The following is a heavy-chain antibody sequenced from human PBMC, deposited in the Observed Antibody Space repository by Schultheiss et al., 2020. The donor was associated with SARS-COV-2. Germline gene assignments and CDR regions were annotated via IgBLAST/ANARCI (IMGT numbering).Heavy chain of an antibody. CDR1: GGSFSGYY. J-gene: IGHJ5*02. CDR3: ARVSYDILTGYYGWFDP. V-gene: IGHV4-59*01. Sequence: SETLSLTCAVYGGSFSGYYWSWIRQPPGKGLEWIGYIYYSGSTNYNPSLKSRVTISVDTSKNQFSLKLSSVTAADTAVYYCARVSYDILTGYYGWFDPWGQGTLVTVSS. CDR2: IYYSGST. D-gene: IGHD3-9*01.